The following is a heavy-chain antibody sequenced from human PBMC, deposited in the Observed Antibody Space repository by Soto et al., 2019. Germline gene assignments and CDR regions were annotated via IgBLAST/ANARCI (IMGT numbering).Heavy chain of an antibody. V-gene: IGHV1-2*02. CDR3: AIYSSGWELSDAFDI. Sequence: ASVKVSCKASGYTFTGYYMHWVRQAPGQGLEWMGWINPNSGGTNYAQKFQGRVTMTRDTSISTAYMELSRLRSDDTAVYYCAIYSSGWELSDAFDIWGQGTMVTVSS. D-gene: IGHD6-19*01. J-gene: IGHJ3*02. CDR1: GYTFTGYY. CDR2: INPNSGGT.